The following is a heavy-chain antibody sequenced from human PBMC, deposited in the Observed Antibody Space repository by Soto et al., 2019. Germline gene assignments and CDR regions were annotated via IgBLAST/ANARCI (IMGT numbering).Heavy chain of an antibody. Sequence: EVRLVESGGGLVQPGGSLRLSCAAFGFTVSSNYMTWVRLAPGKGLEWVSLVYSGGATHYAASVKGRFTISTHSSQTTLFLQMNSLRTEDPATYYCVRGRYGAEIHWGQGTKVTVSS. V-gene: IGHV3-53*04. D-gene: IGHD3-10*01. CDR2: VYSGGAT. J-gene: IGHJ4*02. CDR1: GFTVSSNY. CDR3: VRGRYGAEIH.